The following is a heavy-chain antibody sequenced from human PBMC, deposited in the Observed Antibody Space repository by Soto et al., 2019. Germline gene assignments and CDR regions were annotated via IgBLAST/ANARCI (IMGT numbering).Heavy chain of an antibody. CDR3: PTGRERSDMDV. Sequence: PGGSLRLSCAASGFTFSSYGMHWVRQAPGKGLEWVAVISYDGSNKYYADSVKGRFTISRDNSKNTLYLQMNSLRAEDSGVSYWPTGRERSDMDVWGKGTTVTVSS. CDR2: ISYDGSNK. D-gene: IGHD6-25*01. J-gene: IGHJ6*04. CDR1: GFTFSSYG. V-gene: IGHV3-30*03.